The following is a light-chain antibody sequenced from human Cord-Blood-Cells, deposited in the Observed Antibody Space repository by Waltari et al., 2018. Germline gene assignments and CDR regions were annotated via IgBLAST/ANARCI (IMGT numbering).Light chain of an antibody. Sequence: DIQMTQSPSSLSASVGDRVTITCQARQDISNYLNWYQQKPGQAPKLLIYDASNLETGVPSRFSGSGSGTDSTFTISSLQADDIAAYYCQQYDNLPLTCGGGTKVVIK. V-gene: IGKV1-33*01. CDR1: QDISNY. CDR3: QQYDNLPLT. CDR2: DAS. J-gene: IGKJ4*01.